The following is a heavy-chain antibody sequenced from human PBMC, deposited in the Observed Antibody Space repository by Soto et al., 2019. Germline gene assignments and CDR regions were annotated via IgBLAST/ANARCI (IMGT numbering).Heavy chain of an antibody. CDR1: GGSISSYY. D-gene: IGHD1-7*01. CDR3: GRGEVDRYNWNYGIDY. Sequence: KPSETLSLTCTVSGGSISSYYWSWIRQPPGKGLEWIGDIYYSGNTNYNPSLKSRVTISVDTSKNQFSLKLSSVTAADTAVYYCGRGEVDRYNWNYGIDYWGQGTLVTSPQ. V-gene: IGHV4-59*01. J-gene: IGHJ4*02. CDR2: IYYSGNT.